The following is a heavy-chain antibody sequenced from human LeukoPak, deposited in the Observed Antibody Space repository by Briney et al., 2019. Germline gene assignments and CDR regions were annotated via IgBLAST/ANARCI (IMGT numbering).Heavy chain of an antibody. CDR1: GFTFSSHG. CDR3: AKGCIGSWVDY. J-gene: IGHJ4*02. Sequence: PGGSLRLSCAASGFTFSSHGMHWVRQAPGKGLEWVAFIRYDGSNKYYADSVKGRFTISRDNSKNTLYLQMNSLRGEDTAVYYCAKGCIGSWVDYWGQGTLVTVSS. CDR2: IRYDGSNK. V-gene: IGHV3-30*02. D-gene: IGHD6-13*01.